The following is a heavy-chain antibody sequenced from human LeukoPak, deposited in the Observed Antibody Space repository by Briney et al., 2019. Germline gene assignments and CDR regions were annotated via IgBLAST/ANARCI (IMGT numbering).Heavy chain of an antibody. D-gene: IGHD3-10*01. J-gene: IGHJ5*02. V-gene: IGHV1-8*01. Sequence: ASVKVSCKASGYTFTSYDINWVRQATGQGLEWMGWIDPNSGNTGYAQKFQGRVTMTRNTSISTAYMELSSLRSEDTAVYYCARGPLWFGEAHEKWFDPWGQGTLATVSS. CDR2: IDPNSGNT. CDR3: ARGPLWFGEAHEKWFDP. CDR1: GYTFTSYD.